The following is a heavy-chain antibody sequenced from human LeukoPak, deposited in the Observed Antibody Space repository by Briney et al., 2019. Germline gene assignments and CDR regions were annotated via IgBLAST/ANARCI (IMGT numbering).Heavy chain of an antibody. D-gene: IGHD6-13*01. CDR3: ARVATAGTYYFDY. J-gene: IGHJ4*02. CDR2: IYHSGST. CDR1: GGSFSGYY. V-gene: IGHV4-34*01. Sequence: SETLSLTCAIYGGSFSGYYWSWIRQPPGKGLEWIGSIYHSGSTYYNPSLKSRVTISVDTSKNQFSLKLSSVTAADTAVYYCARVATAGTYYFDYWGQGTLVTVSS.